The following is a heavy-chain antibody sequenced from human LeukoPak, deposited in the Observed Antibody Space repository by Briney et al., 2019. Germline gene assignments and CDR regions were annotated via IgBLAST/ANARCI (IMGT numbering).Heavy chain of an antibody. Sequence: QTGGSLRLSCEASGFTFRDYWMTWVRQAPGKGLEWVANVKQDGTEKFYVDSVKGRFTISRDNGKNSLYLQMNSLRVEDTAIYYCARAGGTRWADYWGQGTLVTVSS. CDR3: ARAGGTRWADY. CDR1: GFTFRDYW. CDR2: VKQDGTEK. V-gene: IGHV3-7*01. J-gene: IGHJ4*02. D-gene: IGHD1-14*01.